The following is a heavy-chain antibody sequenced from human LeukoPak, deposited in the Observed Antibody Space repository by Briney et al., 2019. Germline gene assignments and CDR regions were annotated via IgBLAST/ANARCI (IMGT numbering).Heavy chain of an antibody. CDR2: IYEGGNS. D-gene: IGHD1-14*01. CDR1: GFIVNNKY. Sequence: GGSLRLSCAVSGFIVNNKYMTWVRQAPGKGLEWVSVIYEGGNSDYADSVKGRFSVSRDDSKNTVYLQMNSLRAEDTALYYCASYNQRRSSWFFDLWGRGTLVTVSS. V-gene: IGHV3-53*01. CDR3: ASYNQRRSSWFFDL. J-gene: IGHJ2*01.